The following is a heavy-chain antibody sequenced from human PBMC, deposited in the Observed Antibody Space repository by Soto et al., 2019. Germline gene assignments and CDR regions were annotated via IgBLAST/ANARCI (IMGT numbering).Heavy chain of an antibody. D-gene: IGHD3-10*01. J-gene: IGHJ6*02. Sequence: SLKVSWKCSGNSFTSYVISLVLQMPGKGLEWMGRIDPSDSYTNYSPSFQGHVTISADKSISTAYLQWSSLKASDTAMYYCERSGIPFPYGMDVWGQRTTVTVSS. CDR3: ERSGIPFPYGMDV. CDR1: GNSFTSYV. V-gene: IGHV5-10-1*01. CDR2: IDPSDSYT.